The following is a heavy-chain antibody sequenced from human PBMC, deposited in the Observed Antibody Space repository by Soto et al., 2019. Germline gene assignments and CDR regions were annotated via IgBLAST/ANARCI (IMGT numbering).Heavy chain of an antibody. Sequence: PGGSLRLSCAASGFTFSSYAMSWVRQAPGKGLEWVSAISGGGGSTFYADSVKGRFTISRDNSKNTLYLQMNSLRAEDTAVYYCAKDDYYDSSCYSSRFDYWGQGTLVTVSS. V-gene: IGHV3-23*01. CDR3: AKDDYYDSSCYSSRFDY. J-gene: IGHJ4*02. CDR1: GFTFSSYA. CDR2: ISGGGGST. D-gene: IGHD3-22*01.